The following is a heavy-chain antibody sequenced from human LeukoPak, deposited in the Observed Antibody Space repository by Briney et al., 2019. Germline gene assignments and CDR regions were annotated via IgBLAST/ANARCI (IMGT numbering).Heavy chain of an antibody. Sequence: LSGGSLRLSCAASGFTFSSYSMNWVRQAPGKGLEWVSYISSGGSTTYYAGSVKGRFTVSRDNAKNSLYLQMNSLRAEDTAVYYCARDHMGYDYWGQGTLVTVSS. CDR2: ISSGGSTT. CDR1: GFTFSSYS. D-gene: IGHD1-26*01. CDR3: ARDHMGYDY. V-gene: IGHV3-48*04. J-gene: IGHJ4*02.